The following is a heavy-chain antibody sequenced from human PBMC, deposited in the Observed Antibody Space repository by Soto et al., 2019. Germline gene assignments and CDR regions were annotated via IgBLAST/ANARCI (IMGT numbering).Heavy chain of an antibody. D-gene: IGHD5-18*01. CDR2: INAGNGNT. CDR3: ARGLNGYLHYFDY. J-gene: IGHJ4*02. CDR1: GYTFTRYG. V-gene: IGHV1-3*01. Sequence: ASVKVSCKTSGYTFTRYGISWVRQAPVQRLEWMGWINAGNGNTKYSQKFQGRVTITRDTSASTAYMELSSLRSEDTAVYYCARGLNGYLHYFDYWGQGTLVTVSS.